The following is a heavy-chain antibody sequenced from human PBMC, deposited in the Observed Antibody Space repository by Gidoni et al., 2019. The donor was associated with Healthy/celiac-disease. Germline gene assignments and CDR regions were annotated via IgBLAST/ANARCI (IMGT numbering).Heavy chain of an antibody. V-gene: IGHV3-30*18. J-gene: IGHJ4*02. CDR3: AKDYEGMDWNDPAPGDY. CDR2: ISYDGSNK. CDR1: GFTFSSYG. Sequence: QVQLVESGGGVVQPGRSLRLSCAASGFTFSSYGMHWVRQAPGKGLEWVAVISYDGSNKYYADSVKGRFTISRDNSKNTLYLQMNSLRAEDTAVYYCAKDYEGMDWNDPAPGDYWGQGTLVTVSS. D-gene: IGHD1-1*01.